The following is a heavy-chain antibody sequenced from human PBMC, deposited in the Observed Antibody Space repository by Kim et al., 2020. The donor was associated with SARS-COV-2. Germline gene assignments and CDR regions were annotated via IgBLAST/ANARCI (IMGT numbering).Heavy chain of an antibody. V-gene: IGHV3-23*01. Sequence: GGSLRLSCVTSGFTFSSYAMSWVRQAPGKGLEWVSAINGGGDTTYYADSVKGRFTISRDNAKKTLYLGMSGRRAEDTAKYYCVKAGFCSDGDCYPPDYWGQGTLVTVSS. CDR2: INGGGDTT. CDR3: VKAGFCSDGDCYPPDY. J-gene: IGHJ4*02. D-gene: IGHD4-17*01. CDR1: GFTFSSYA.